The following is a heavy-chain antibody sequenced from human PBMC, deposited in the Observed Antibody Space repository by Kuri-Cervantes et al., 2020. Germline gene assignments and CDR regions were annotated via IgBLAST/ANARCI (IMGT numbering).Heavy chain of an antibody. D-gene: IGHD3-10*01. CDR1: GFTFDDYA. CDR3: AKDKDYYGSGAIDY. J-gene: IGHJ4*02. CDR2: ISYDGSNK. Sequence: GGSLRLSCAASGFTFDDYAMHWVRQAPGKGLEWVAVISYDGSNKYYADSVKGRFTISRDNSKNTLYLQMNSLRAEDTAVYYCAKDKDYYGSGAIDYWGQGTLVTVSS. V-gene: IGHV3-30*18.